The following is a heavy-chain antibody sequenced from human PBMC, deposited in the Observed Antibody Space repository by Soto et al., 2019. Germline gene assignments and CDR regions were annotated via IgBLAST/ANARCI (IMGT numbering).Heavy chain of an antibody. D-gene: IGHD3-9*01. V-gene: IGHV1-69*02. Sequence: GASVKVSCKASGGTFSSYTISWVRQAPGQGLEWMGRIIPILGIANYAQKFQGRVTITADKSTSTAYMELSSLRSEDTAVYYCAKDILTGTLGVDYYYMDVWGKGTTVTVSS. CDR2: IIPILGIA. J-gene: IGHJ6*03. CDR3: AKDILTGTLGVDYYYMDV. CDR1: GGTFSSYT.